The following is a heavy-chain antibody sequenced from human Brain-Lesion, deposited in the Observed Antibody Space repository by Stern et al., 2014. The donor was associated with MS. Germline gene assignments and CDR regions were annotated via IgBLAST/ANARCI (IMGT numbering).Heavy chain of an antibody. V-gene: IGHV3-7*01. CDR3: ARDCGSGSCYQTQYYYGVDV. J-gene: IGHJ6*02. D-gene: IGHD2-15*01. Sequence: EVQLVESGGGLVQPGGSLRLSCAGSGFSLSSYWMSWVRQAPGKGPELVATIKQDGSERYYVDSVKGRFTISRDNSKNSVLLQMNSLRVDDTSVYYCARDCGSGSCYQTQYYYGVDVWGQGTTVIVSS. CDR2: IKQDGSER. CDR1: GFSLSSYW.